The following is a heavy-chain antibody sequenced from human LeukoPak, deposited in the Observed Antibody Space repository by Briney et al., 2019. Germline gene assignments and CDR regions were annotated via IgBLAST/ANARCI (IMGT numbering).Heavy chain of an antibody. V-gene: IGHV3-30*18. D-gene: IGHD2-21*02. J-gene: IGHJ4*02. Sequence: PGGSLRLSCAASGFTFSSYGMHWVRQAPGKGLEWVAVIPHDGSITYYVDSVKGRFTISRDNSKNTLYLQMHSLRAEDTAVYYCAKLARPYCSGDCLQIDYWGQGTLVPVSS. CDR3: AKLARPYCSGDCLQIDY. CDR1: GFTFSSYG. CDR2: IPHDGSIT.